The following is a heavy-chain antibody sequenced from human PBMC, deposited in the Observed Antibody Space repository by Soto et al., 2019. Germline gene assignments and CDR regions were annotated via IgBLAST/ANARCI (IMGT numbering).Heavy chain of an antibody. CDR2: FYYSGST. CDR3: VRHAPYRSGWANRNDY. Sequence: SETLSLTCTVSGGSISTGGYYWNWIRQHPGKGLEWIGYFYYSGSTYYNPSLKSRVTISVNTSKNQFSLKLSSVTAADTALYYCVRHAPYRSGWANRNDYWGQGTLVTVSS. D-gene: IGHD6-19*01. V-gene: IGHV4-31*03. CDR1: GGSISTGGYY. J-gene: IGHJ4*02.